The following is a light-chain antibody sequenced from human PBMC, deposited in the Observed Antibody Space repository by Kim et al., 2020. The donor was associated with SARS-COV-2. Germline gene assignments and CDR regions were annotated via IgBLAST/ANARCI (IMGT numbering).Light chain of an antibody. CDR2: GES. Sequence: PGGKATLCCRPSRRGTDTYLAWYQKKPGQAPWLVISGESSRAAGIPDRFSGNGSGTDFTLTISRLEPGDSAVYHCQQYGDSPKTFGQGTKVDIK. V-gene: IGKV3-20*01. CDR1: RRGTDTY. CDR3: QQYGDSPKT. J-gene: IGKJ1*01.